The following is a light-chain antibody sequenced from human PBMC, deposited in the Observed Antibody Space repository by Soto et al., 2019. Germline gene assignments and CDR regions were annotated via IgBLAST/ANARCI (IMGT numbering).Light chain of an antibody. CDR3: QQRSNWPT. V-gene: IGKV3-11*01. Sequence: EIVMTQSPATLAVYPGDRPILSCRASQSVSRNLAWYQQKPGQAPRLLIYDASNRATGIPARLSGSGSGTDFTLTISSLEPEDFAVYYCQQRSNWPTFGQGTKVDIK. CDR1: QSVSRN. J-gene: IGKJ1*01. CDR2: DAS.